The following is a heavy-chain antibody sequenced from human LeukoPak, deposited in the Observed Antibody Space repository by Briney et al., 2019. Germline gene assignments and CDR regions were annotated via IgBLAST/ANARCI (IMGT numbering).Heavy chain of an antibody. Sequence: SETLSLTCTVSGGSISSYYWSWIRQPPGKGLEWIGYIYYGGSTDYNPSLKSRVTISVDASKNQFSLKLSSVTAADTAVYYCARDRPGDVWGQGTTVTVSS. D-gene: IGHD6-6*01. CDR1: GGSISSYY. CDR3: ARDRPGDV. J-gene: IGHJ6*02. V-gene: IGHV4-59*01. CDR2: IYYGGST.